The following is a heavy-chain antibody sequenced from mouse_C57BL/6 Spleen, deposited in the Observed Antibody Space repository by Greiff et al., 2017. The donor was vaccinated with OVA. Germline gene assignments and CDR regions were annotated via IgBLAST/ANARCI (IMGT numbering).Heavy chain of an antibody. D-gene: IGHD2-3*01. CDR2: ISSGSSTI. CDR3: ARCGYYFYYAMDY. V-gene: IGHV5-17*01. CDR1: GFTFSDYG. Sequence: EVKLVESGGGLVKPGGSLKLSCAASGFTFSDYGMHWVRQAPEKGLEWVAYISSGSSTIYYADTVKGRFTISRDNAKNTLFLQMTSLRSEDSAMYYCARCGYYFYYAMDYWGQGTSVTVSS. J-gene: IGHJ4*01.